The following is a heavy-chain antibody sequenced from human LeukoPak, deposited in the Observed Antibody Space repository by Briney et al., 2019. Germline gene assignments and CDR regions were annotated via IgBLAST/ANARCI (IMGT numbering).Heavy chain of an antibody. CDR1: GFTFSSYA. V-gene: IGHV3-23*01. D-gene: IGHD3-22*01. CDR3: AKRYYYDSSGYYYEAQYYFDY. CDR2: ISGSGGST. J-gene: IGHJ4*02. Sequence: GGSLRLSCAASGFTFSSYAMSWVRQAPGKGLEWVSAISGSGGSTYYADSVKGRFTISRDNTKNTLYLQTNSLRAEDTAVYYCAKRYYYDSSGYYYEAQYYFDYWGQGTLVTVSS.